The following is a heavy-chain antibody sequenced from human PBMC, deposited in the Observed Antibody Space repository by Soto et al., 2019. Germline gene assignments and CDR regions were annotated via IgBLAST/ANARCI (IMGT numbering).Heavy chain of an antibody. CDR2: ISNGDETT. V-gene: IGHV3-11*01. J-gene: IGHJ4*02. CDR3: ARDPTRREGYNFDS. Sequence: QVQLVESGGCLVEPGGSLRLSCSASGFIFTDYSMTWIRQAPGKGLEWVSYISNGDETTQYADSVKGRFSVSSDNSKKVLLLKMNSLRVDDTAVYSCARDPTRREGYNFDSWGRGALVTVSS. CDR1: GFIFTDYS. D-gene: IGHD5-12*01.